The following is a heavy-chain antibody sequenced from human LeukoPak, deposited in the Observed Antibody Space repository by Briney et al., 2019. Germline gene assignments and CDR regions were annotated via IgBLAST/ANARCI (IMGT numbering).Heavy chain of an antibody. CDR2: ISYDGSNK. V-gene: IGHV3-30*03. CDR3: ARGRADYYDSSGYYLFDY. CDR1: GFTFSSYG. J-gene: IGHJ4*02. Sequence: PGGSLRLSCAASGFTFSSYGMHWVRQAPGKGLEWVAVISYDGSNKYYADSVKGRFTISRDNSKNTLYLQMNSLRAEDTAVYYCARGRADYYDSSGYYLFDYWGQGTLVTVSS. D-gene: IGHD3-22*01.